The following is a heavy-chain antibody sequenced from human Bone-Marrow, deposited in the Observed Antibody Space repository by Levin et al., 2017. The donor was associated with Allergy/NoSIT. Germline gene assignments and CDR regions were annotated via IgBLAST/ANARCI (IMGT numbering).Heavy chain of an antibody. CDR3: AKDIAFFCSYSDY. CDR2: ISASGGSI. V-gene: IGHV3-23*01. CDR1: GFTFSAYA. J-gene: IGHJ4*02. Sequence: GGSLRLSCAASGFTFSAYAMNWVRQAPGKGLEWVSGISASGGSISYADSVKGRFTISRDNSKNTLYLQINSLRVDDTAVYYCAKDIAFFCSYSDYWGQGSLVTVSP. D-gene: IGHD3-3*02.